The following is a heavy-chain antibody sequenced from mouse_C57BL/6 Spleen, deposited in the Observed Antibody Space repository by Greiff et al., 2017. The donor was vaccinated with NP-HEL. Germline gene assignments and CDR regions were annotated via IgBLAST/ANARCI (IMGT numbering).Heavy chain of an antibody. J-gene: IGHJ1*03. CDR2: ISSGSSTI. D-gene: IGHD1-1*01. CDR1: GFTFSDYG. CDR3: AREGSSFHWYFDV. Sequence: EVKVEESGGGLVKPGGSLKLSCAASGFTFSDYGMHWVRQAPEKGLEWVAYISSGSSTIYYADTVKGRFTISRDNAKNTLFLQMTSLRSEDTAMYYCAREGSSFHWYFDVWGTGTTVTVSS. V-gene: IGHV5-17*01.